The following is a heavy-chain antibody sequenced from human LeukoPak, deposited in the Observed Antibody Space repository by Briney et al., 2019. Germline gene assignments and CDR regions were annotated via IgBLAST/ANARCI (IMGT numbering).Heavy chain of an antibody. CDR2: ITGSSSYI. D-gene: IGHD6-6*01. CDR3: ASGFSSSPYFDY. J-gene: IGHJ4*02. Sequence: GGSLRLSCAASGFTFSTYYMNWVRQAPGKGLEWGSFITGSSSYIYYTDSVKGRFTISRDNAKNSLSLQMNSLRDEDTAVYYCASGFSSSPYFDYWGQGTLVTVSS. CDR1: GFTFSTYY. V-gene: IGHV3-21*01.